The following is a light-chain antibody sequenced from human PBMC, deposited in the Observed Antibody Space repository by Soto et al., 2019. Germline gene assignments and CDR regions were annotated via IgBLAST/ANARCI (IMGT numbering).Light chain of an antibody. CDR2: AAS. J-gene: IGKJ5*01. V-gene: IGKV3-20*01. CDR1: QSVSGSY. CDR3: QQYGSSPPIT. Sequence: EIVLTQSPGTLSLYPGERATLSCRASQSVSGSYLAWYQQTPGQAPRLLISAASSRATGIPDRFSGSGSGTAFTLPSSRLEPEDFAVYYCQQYGSSPPITFGQGTRLEIK.